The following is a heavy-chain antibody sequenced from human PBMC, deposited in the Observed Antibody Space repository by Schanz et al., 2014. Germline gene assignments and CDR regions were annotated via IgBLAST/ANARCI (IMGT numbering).Heavy chain of an antibody. CDR1: GLNFRQYA. Sequence: EGQLVESGGVLVQPGRSLRLSCAGSGLNFRQYAIHWVRHAPGKGLEWVAGFSLDTDRIDYGDSVKGRFTVSWDNSKTSLYLQMNSLSPEDTALYYCTKDILPGGADVWGRGTTVTVSS. D-gene: IGHD3-3*02. V-gene: IGHV3-9*01. CDR3: TKDILPGGADV. J-gene: IGHJ6*02. CDR2: FSLDTDRI.